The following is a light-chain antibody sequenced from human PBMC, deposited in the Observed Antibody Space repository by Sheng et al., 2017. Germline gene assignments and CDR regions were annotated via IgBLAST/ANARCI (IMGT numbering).Light chain of an antibody. CDR1: QSLLFSNGYNY. CDR3: QQANSFPWT. Sequence: DIVMTQSPLSLSVTPGEPASISCSSSQSLLFSNGYNYLDWYVQKPGQSPQLLIYLGSHRASGVPDRFSGSGSGTDFTLTISSLQPEDFATYYCQQANSFPWTFGQGTKVEIK. V-gene: IGKV2-28*01. J-gene: IGKJ1*01. CDR2: LGS.